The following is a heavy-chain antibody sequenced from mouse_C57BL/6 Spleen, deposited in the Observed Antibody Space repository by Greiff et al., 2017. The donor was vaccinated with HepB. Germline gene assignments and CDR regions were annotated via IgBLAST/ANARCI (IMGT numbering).Heavy chain of an antibody. D-gene: IGHD2-1*01. J-gene: IGHJ4*01. CDR3: ARMRKKSGNYYYAMDY. V-gene: IGHV8-8*01. CDR1: GFSLSTFGMG. CDR2: IWWDDDK. Sequence: QVTLKESGPGILQPSQTLSLTCSFSGFSLSTFGMGVGWIRQPSGKGLEWLAHIWWDDDKYYNPALKSRLTISKDTSKNQVFLKIANVDTADTATYYCARMRKKSGNYYYAMDYWGQGTSVTVSS.